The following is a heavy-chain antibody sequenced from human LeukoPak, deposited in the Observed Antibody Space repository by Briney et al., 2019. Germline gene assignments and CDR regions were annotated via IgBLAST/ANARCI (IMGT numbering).Heavy chain of an antibody. CDR3: ARDVSSTKGDY. J-gene: IGHJ4*02. V-gene: IGHV4-39*07. CDR1: GGSISSSSYY. D-gene: IGHD2-2*01. Sequence: PSETLSLTCTVSGGSISSSSYYWGWIRQPPGKGLEWTGSIYYSGSTYYNPSLKSRVTISVDRSKNQFSLKLSSVTAADTAVYYCARDVSSTKGDYWGQGTQVTVSS. CDR2: IYYSGST.